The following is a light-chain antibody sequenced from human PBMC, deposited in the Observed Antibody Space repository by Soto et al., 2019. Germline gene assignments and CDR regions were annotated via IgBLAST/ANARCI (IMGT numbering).Light chain of an antibody. CDR3: QQYTNWPPNT. Sequence: EIVMTQSPATLSVSPGERATLSCRASQSISSNLAWYQQRPGQAPRLLIYGASTRATGVPARFSGRGSGTEFTLTISSLQSEDFAVYYCQQYTNWPPNTFGQGRRLEIK. J-gene: IGKJ5*01. CDR1: QSISSN. CDR2: GAS. V-gene: IGKV3-15*01.